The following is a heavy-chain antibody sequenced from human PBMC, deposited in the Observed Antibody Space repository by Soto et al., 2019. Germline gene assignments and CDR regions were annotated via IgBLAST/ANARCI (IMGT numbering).Heavy chain of an antibody. CDR2: IYYSGST. Sequence: SETLSLTCTVSGGSISRYYWNWIRQPPGKGLEWIGYIYYSGSTNYNPSLKSRVTISVDTSKNQFSLKLSSVTAADTAVYYCARDGYYFDYWGQGTLVTVSS. J-gene: IGHJ4*02. CDR1: GGSISRYY. V-gene: IGHV4-59*01. CDR3: ARDGYYFDY.